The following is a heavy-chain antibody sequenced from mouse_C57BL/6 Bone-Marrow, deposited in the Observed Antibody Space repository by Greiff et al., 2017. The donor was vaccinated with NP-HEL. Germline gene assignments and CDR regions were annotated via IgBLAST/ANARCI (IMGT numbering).Heavy chain of an antibody. V-gene: IGHV5-4*03. CDR1: GFTFSSYA. Sequence: EVKLVESGGGLVKPGGSLKLSCAASGFTFSSYAMSWVRQTPEKRLEWVATISDCGSYTYYPHNVKGRFTISRDNDKNNLYLQMSHLKSEDTAMYYCARYSNWASWFAYWGQGTLVTVSA. J-gene: IGHJ3*01. CDR2: ISDCGSYT. D-gene: IGHD2-5*01. CDR3: ARYSNWASWFAY.